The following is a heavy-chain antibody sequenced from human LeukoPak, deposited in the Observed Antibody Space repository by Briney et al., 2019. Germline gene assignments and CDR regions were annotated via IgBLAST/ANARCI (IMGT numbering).Heavy chain of an antibody. CDR1: GFTFSDYY. Sequence: GGFLRLSCAASGFTFSDYYMSWIRQAPGKGLEWVSFISSSAINIYYADSVKGRFTISRDSARDSLYLQMNSLRAEDTAVYYCARLRSSSYYFDYCGQGTLVTVSS. V-gene: IGHV3-11*01. J-gene: IGHJ4*02. CDR3: ARLRSSSYYFDY. D-gene: IGHD6-6*01. CDR2: ISSSAINI.